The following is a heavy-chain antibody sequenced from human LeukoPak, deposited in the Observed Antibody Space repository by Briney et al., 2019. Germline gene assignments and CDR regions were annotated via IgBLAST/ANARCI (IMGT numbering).Heavy chain of an antibody. V-gene: IGHV3-7*04. CDR1: GFTFSNYW. CDR2: IKQDGSEN. J-gene: IGHJ4*02. Sequence: PGGSLRLSCAASGFTFSNYWMNWVRQAPGKGLEWVASIKQDGSENHYVDSVKGRFTISRDNADNSLYLQVNSLRAEDTAVYYCARGRPSTYSDYWGQGTLVTVSS. CDR3: ARGRPSTYSDY.